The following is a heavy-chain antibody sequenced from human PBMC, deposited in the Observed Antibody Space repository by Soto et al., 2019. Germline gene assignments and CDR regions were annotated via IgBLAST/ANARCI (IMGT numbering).Heavy chain of an antibody. D-gene: IGHD5-18*01. CDR1: GFSLSTSGVG. CDR2: IYWDDDK. CDR3: AHRQDEYSYGV. Sequence: QITLKESGPTLVKPTQTLTLTCTFSGFSLSTSGVGVGWIRQPPGKALEWLALIYWDDDKRYSPSLKSRLTXTXXTSKNQVVLTMTNMDPVDTATYYCAHRQDEYSYGVWGQGTLVTVSS. V-gene: IGHV2-5*02. J-gene: IGHJ4*02.